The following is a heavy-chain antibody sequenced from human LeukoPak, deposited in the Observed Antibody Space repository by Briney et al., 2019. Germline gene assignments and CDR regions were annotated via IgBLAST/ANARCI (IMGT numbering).Heavy chain of an antibody. CDR3: AREKWELLPIFDY. V-gene: IGHV4-59*01. CDR1: GGSISSYY. CDR2: IYYSGST. J-gene: IGHJ4*02. Sequence: SETLSLTCTVSGGSISSYYWSWIRQPPGKGLEWIGYIYYSGSTNYNPSLKSRVTISVDTSKNQFSLKLSSVTAADTAVYYCAREKWELLPIFDYWGRGILVTVSP. D-gene: IGHD1-26*01.